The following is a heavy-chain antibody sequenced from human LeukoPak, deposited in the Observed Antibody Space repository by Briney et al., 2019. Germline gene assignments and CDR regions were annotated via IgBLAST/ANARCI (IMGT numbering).Heavy chain of an antibody. D-gene: IGHD3-16*01. CDR2: IHDSGSI. CDR1: GGSLSNYY. CDR3: ARGRIGGPKAPFDY. J-gene: IGHJ4*02. V-gene: IGHV4-59*01. Sequence: SETLSLTCTVSGGSLSNYYWSWIRQPPGKGLEWIGHIHDSGSITYNPSLKSRVTISVDTSKNQFSLKLSSVTAADTAVYYCARGRIGGPKAPFDYWGQGTLVTVSS.